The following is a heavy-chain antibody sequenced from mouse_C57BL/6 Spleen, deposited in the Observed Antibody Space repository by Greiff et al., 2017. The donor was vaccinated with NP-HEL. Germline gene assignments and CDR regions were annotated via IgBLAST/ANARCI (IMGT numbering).Heavy chain of an antibody. CDR1: GFTFNNYG. V-gene: IGHV5-6*01. D-gene: IGHD2-5*01. J-gene: IGHJ3*01. CDR2: ISNGGTYT. CDR3: TRLDSNYVGAY. Sequence: EVHLVESGGDLVKPGGSLKLSCAASGFTFNNYGMSWVRQTPDKRLEWVATISNGGTYTYYPDSVKGRFTISRDNARNTLYLQMSSLQSEDTAMYSCTRLDSNYVGAYWGQVTLVTVAA.